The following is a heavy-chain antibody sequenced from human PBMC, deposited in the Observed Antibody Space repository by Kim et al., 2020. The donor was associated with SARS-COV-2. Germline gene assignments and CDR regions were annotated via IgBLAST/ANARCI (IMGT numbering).Heavy chain of an antibody. Sequence: SVKGRFTISRDDSKSIAYLQMNSLKTEDTAVYYCTRNDYIWGSYRPTGGYWGQGTLVTVSS. CDR3: TRNDYIWGSYRPTGGY. D-gene: IGHD3-16*02. V-gene: IGHV3-49*02. J-gene: IGHJ4*02.